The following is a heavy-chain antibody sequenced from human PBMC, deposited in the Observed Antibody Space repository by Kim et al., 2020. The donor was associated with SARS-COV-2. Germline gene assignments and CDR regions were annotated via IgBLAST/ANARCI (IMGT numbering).Heavy chain of an antibody. CDR3: ARSYGSGSYPPYYYYGMDV. CDR1: GGSISSYY. Sequence: SETLSLTCTVSGGSISSYYWSWIRQPPGKGLEWIGYIYYSGSTNYNPSLKSRVTISVDTSKNQFSLKLSSVTAADTAVYYCARSYGSGSYPPYYYYGMDVWGQGTTVTVSS. CDR2: IYYSGST. V-gene: IGHV4-59*01. D-gene: IGHD3-10*01. J-gene: IGHJ6*02.